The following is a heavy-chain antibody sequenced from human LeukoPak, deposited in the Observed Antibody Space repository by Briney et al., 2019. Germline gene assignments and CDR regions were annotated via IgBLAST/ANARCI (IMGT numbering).Heavy chain of an antibody. J-gene: IGHJ6*03. CDR3: ARDRRYGDYYYYYMDV. D-gene: IGHD4-17*01. Sequence: GGSLRLSCAAPVLPLSSYWSHSVRQAPGKGLGWVSRINSDGSSTSYADSVKGRFTISRDNAKNTLYLQMNSLRAEDTAVYYCARDRRYGDYYYYYMDVWGKGTTVTISS. CDR1: VLPLSSYW. V-gene: IGHV3-74*01. CDR2: INSDGSST.